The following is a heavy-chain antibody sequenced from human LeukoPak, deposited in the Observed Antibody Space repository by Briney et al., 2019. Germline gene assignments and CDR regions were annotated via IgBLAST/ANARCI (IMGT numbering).Heavy chain of an antibody. J-gene: IGHJ4*02. D-gene: IGHD4-17*01. CDR3: ARDPHGDYYFDY. CDR2: INHSGST. CDR1: GGSFSGYY. Sequence: SETLSLACAVYGGSFSGYYWSWIRQPPGKGLEWIGEINHSGSTNYNPSLKSRVTISVDKSKNQFSLKLSSVTAADTAVYYCARDPHGDYYFDYWGQGTLVTVSS. V-gene: IGHV4-34*01.